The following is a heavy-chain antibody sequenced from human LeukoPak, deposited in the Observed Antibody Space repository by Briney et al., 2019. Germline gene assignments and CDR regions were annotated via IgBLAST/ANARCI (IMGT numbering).Heavy chain of an antibody. CDR1: GDSISSGDYY. CDR3: ARERATVPPRD. V-gene: IGHV4-61*02. CDR2: ISSSGST. Sequence: SETLSLTCTVSGDSISSGDYYWSWIRQPAGKGLEWIGRISSSGSTNYNPSLKSRVTISVDTSKNQFSLKLSSVTAADTAVYYCARERATVPPRDWGQGTLVTVSS. J-gene: IGHJ4*02.